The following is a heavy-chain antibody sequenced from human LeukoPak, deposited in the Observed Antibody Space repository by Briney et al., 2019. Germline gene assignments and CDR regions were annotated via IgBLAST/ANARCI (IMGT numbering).Heavy chain of an antibody. CDR2: IYYSGST. D-gene: IGHD1-26*01. CDR3: ASALWSSKWELPSY. V-gene: IGHV4-59*08. CDR1: GGSISSYY. J-gene: IGHJ4*02. Sequence: SETLSLTCTVSGGSISSYYWSWIQQPPGKGLEWIGYIYYSGSTNYNPSLKSRVTISVDTSKNQFSLKLSSVTAADTAVYYYASALWSSKWELPSYWGQGTLVTVSS.